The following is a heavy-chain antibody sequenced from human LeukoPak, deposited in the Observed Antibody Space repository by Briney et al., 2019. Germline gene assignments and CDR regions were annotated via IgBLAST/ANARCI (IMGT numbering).Heavy chain of an antibody. CDR1: GFSFSSYS. CDR3: ASGMRVGPNI. D-gene: IGHD1-26*01. CDR2: ITASSSTI. Sequence: GGSLRLSCVASGFSFSSYSFNWVRQAPGQGLEWVSYITASSSTIDYADSVKGRLTISRDNAKNSLYLQMNSLRAEDTAVYYCASGMRVGPNIWGQGTLVTVSS. V-gene: IGHV3-48*04. J-gene: IGHJ4*02.